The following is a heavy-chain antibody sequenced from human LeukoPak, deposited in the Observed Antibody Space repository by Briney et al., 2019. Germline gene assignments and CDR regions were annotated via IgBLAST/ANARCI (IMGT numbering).Heavy chain of an antibody. CDR3: ARSYDYVWGSYIDY. D-gene: IGHD3-16*01. CDR1: GDSVSSDTTA. Sequence: SQTLSLTCAISGDSVSSDTTAWNWIRQSPSRGLEWLGRAYYTSKWITNYAVSVRSRITVNPNTSNNQFSLQLSSVTAADTAVYYCARSYDYVWGSYIDYWGQGTLVTVSS. CDR2: AYYTSKWIT. J-gene: IGHJ4*02. V-gene: IGHV6-1*01.